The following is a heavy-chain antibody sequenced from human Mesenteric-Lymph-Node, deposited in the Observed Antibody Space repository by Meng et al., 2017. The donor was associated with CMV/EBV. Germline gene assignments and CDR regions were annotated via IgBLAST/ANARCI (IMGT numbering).Heavy chain of an antibody. D-gene: IGHD1-1*01. J-gene: IGHJ4*02. V-gene: IGHV6-1*01. CDR1: GDRVSTNSAA. CDR3: ASWQHETGYFGS. Sequence: SGDRVSTNSAAWRWIRQSPSRGLEWLGRTYYSSKWINDYALSLKGRITINPDTSKNQFSLQLNSVTPEDTAVYYCASWQHETGYFGSWGQGTLVTVSS. CDR2: TYYSSKWIN.